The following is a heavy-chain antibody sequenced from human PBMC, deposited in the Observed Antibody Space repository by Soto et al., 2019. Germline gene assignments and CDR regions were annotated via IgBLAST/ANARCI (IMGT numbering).Heavy chain of an antibody. D-gene: IGHD4-17*01. V-gene: IGHV3-23*01. J-gene: IGHJ6*02. CDR3: AKDRAYGDYYYYGMDV. CDR1: GFTFSSYA. CDR2: ISGSGGST. Sequence: GGSLRLSCAASGFTFSSYAMSWVRQAPGKGLEWVSAISGSGGSTYYADSVKGRFTISRDNSKNTLYLQMNSLRAEDTAVHYCAKDRAYGDYYYYGMDVWGQGTTVTVSS.